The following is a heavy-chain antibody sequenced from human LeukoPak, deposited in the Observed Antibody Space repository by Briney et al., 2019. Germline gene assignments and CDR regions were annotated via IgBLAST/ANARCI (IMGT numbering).Heavy chain of an antibody. D-gene: IGHD3-22*01. J-gene: IGHJ3*02. CDR1: GGSISSSSSY. Sequence: PSETLSLTCSVSGGSISSSSSYWGWIRQPPGKGLEWIGSIYYSGSSFDNPALKSRVTISVDTSKNQFSLKLSSVTAADTAVYYCARDAVVITFDSFDIWGQGTMVTVSS. CDR3: ARDAVVITFDSFDI. CDR2: IYYSGSS. V-gene: IGHV4-39*02.